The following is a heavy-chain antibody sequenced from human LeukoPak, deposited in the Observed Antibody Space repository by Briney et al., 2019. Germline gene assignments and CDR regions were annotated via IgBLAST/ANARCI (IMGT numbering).Heavy chain of an antibody. V-gene: IGHV4-4*07. CDR1: GVSISSNF. CDR3: AREHVGYSSGWHDLDF. CDR2: IYTSGIT. Sequence: TSETLSLTCSVSGVSISSNFWSWIRQPAGKGLEWIGRIYTSGITSYNPSLKSRVTMSVDTSKKQFSLSLSSVTAADTAVYYCAREHVGYSSGWHDLDFWGQGALVTVSS. J-gene: IGHJ4*02. D-gene: IGHD6-19*01.